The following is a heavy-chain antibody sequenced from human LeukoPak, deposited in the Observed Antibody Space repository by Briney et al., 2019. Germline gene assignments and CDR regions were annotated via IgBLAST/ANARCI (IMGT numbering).Heavy chain of an antibody. CDR1: GYTFSSHG. CDR3: ARDVGDIVTVPAAISVP. CDR2: ISAYNGNT. D-gene: IGHD2-2*01. Sequence: ASVKVSCKASGYTFSSHGISWVRQAPGQGLEWMGWISAYNGNTSYAQMVQGRVTMTTDTSTSTAYMEVRSLRSDDTAMYYCARDVGDIVTVPAAISVPWGQGTLVTVSS. J-gene: IGHJ5*02. V-gene: IGHV1-18*01.